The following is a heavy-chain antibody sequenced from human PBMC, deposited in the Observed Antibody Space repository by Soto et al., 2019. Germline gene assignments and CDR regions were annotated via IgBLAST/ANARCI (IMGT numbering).Heavy chain of an antibody. CDR2: INSDGSST. CDR3: ASKRDAFIVATIKDAFDI. Sequence: GGSLRLSCAASGFPFSRYWMHWVRQAPGKGLVWVSRINSDGSSTSYADSVKGRFTISGDNAKNTLYLQMHSLSAEDTAVYYCASKRDAFIVATIKDAFDIWGQGTMVPVSS. V-gene: IGHV3-74*01. CDR1: GFPFSRYW. D-gene: IGHD5-12*01. J-gene: IGHJ3*02.